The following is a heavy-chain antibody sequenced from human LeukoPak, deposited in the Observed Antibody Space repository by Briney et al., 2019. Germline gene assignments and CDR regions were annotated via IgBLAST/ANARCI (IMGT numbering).Heavy chain of an antibody. V-gene: IGHV4-59*08. CDR3: ARGIAVAPIDFDY. J-gene: IGHJ4*02. CDR1: GGSISSYY. Sequence: PSETLSLTCTVSGGSISSYYWSWIRQPPGKGLEWIGYIYYSGSTNYNPSLKSRVTISVDTSKNQFSLKLSSVTAADTAVYYCARGIAVAPIDFDYWSQGTLVTVSS. CDR2: IYYSGST. D-gene: IGHD6-19*01.